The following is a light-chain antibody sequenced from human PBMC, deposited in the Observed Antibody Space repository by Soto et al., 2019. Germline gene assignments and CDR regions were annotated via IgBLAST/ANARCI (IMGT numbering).Light chain of an antibody. V-gene: IGKV3-11*01. J-gene: IGKJ4*01. CDR2: DAS. CDR3: QQRSNWPPLT. CDR1: QSVGSN. Sequence: EFVMTRSPDTLSVSPGERATLSCRASQSVGSNLAWYQQKPGQAPRLLIYDASNRATGIPARFSGSGSGTDFTLTISSLEPEDFAVYYCQQRSNWPPLTFGGGTKWIS.